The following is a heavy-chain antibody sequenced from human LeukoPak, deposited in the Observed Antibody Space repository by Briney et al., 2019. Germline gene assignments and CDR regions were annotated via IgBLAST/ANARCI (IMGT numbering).Heavy chain of an antibody. CDR2: IYSGGST. CDR1: GFTVSSNY. CDR3: ARDIGQDYYGMDV. D-gene: IGHD3-16*02. J-gene: IGHJ6*02. V-gene: IGHV3-53*01. Sequence: HPGGSLRLSCAASGFTVSSNYMSWVRQAPGKGLEWVSVIYSGGSTYYADSVKGRFTISRDTSKNTLYLQMNSLRAEDTAVYYCARDIGQDYYGMDVWGQGTTVTVSS.